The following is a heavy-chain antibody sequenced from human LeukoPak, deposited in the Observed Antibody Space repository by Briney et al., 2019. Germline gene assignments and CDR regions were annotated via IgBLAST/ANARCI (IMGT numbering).Heavy chain of an antibody. J-gene: IGHJ5*02. D-gene: IGHD1-26*01. CDR1: GGSISSGGYY. CDR2: IYHSGST. CDR3: ARVDQGANWFDP. V-gene: IGHV4-30-2*01. Sequence: SQTLSLTCTVSGGSISSGGYYWSWIRQPPGKGLEWIGYIYHSGSTYYNPSLKSRVTISVDRSKNQFSLKLSSVTAADTAVYYCARVDQGANWFDPWGQGTLVTVSS.